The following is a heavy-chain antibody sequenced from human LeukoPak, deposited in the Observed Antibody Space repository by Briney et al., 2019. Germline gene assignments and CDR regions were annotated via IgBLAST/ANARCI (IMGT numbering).Heavy chain of an antibody. CDR2: IYSGGST. D-gene: IGHD4-17*01. CDR1: GFTVSSNY. J-gene: IGHJ6*02. Sequence: GGSLRLSCAASGFTVSSNYMSWVRQAPGKGLEWVSVIYSGGSTYYADSVKGRFTISRDNSKNTLYLQMNSLRAEDTAVYYCAGEAYGDYEYYGMDVWGQGTTVTVSS. CDR3: AGEAYGDYEYYGMDV. V-gene: IGHV3-53*01.